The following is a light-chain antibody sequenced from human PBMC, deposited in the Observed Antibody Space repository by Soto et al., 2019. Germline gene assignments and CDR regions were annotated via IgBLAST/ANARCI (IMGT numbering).Light chain of an antibody. Sequence: EIVLTQSPATLSLSPGERATLSCWASQSVSNSLAWFQQRPGQAPRLLIYGESDRATGIPARFSGTGSGTDFTLTISSLEPEDFAVYYCQQRAKWPRTFGQGTKVEIK. V-gene: IGKV3-11*01. CDR3: QQRAKWPRT. CDR1: QSVSNS. J-gene: IGKJ1*01. CDR2: GES.